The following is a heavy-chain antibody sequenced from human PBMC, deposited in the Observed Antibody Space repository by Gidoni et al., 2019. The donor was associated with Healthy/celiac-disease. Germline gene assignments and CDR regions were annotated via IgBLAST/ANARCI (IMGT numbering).Heavy chain of an antibody. V-gene: IGHV2-5*01. D-gene: IGHD6-13*01. CDR1: GFSLSTSGVG. CDR3: AHSAGIAAAGIPNYYYYYGMDV. Sequence: QITLKESGPTLVKPTQTLTLTCTFSGFSLSTSGVGVGWIRQPPGKALEWLALIYWNDDKRYSPSLKSRLTITKDTSKNQVVLTMTNMDPVDTATYYCAHSAGIAAAGIPNYYYYYGMDVWGQGTTVTVSS. J-gene: IGHJ6*02. CDR2: IYWNDDK.